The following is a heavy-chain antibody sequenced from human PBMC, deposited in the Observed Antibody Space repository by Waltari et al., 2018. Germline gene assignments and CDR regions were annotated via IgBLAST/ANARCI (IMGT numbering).Heavy chain of an antibody. CDR2: IYYSGST. CDR1: GCSISSYY. V-gene: IGHV4-59*01. J-gene: IGHJ4*02. CDR3: ARGTGGSDY. D-gene: IGHD2-8*02. Sequence: QVQLQESGPGLVKPSETLSLTCPVSGCSISSYYWSWIRQPPGKGLEWIGYIYYSGSTNYNPSLKSRVTISVDTSKNQFSLKLSSVTAADTAVYYCARGTGGSDYWGQGTLVTVSS.